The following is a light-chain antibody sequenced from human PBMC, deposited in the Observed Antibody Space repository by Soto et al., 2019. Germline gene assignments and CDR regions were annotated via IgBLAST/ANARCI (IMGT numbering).Light chain of an antibody. CDR3: GTWDNSQSVLYV. V-gene: IGLV1-51*01. Sequence: QSVLTQPPSVSAAPGQKVTISCSGRSSDIGGNYVSWYQHLPGTAPKLLIYDNHKRPSGIPDRISGSKSGTSATLAITGLQTADEADYYCGTWDNSQSVLYVFGPGTKLTVL. CDR1: SSDIGGNY. CDR2: DNH. J-gene: IGLJ1*01.